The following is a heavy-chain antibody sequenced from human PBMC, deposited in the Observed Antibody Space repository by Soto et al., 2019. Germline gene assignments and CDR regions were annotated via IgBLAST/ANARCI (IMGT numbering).Heavy chain of an antibody. D-gene: IGHD2-15*01. Sequence: SETLSLTCTVSGGSISSGGYYWSWIRQHPGQGLEWIGYIYYSGSTYYNPSLKSRVTISVDTSKNQFSLKLSSVTAADTAVYYCARERGGTARGVYYGMDVWDQGTTVTSP. CDR3: ARERGGTARGVYYGMDV. V-gene: IGHV4-31*03. CDR2: IYYSGST. CDR1: GGSISSGGYY. J-gene: IGHJ6*02.